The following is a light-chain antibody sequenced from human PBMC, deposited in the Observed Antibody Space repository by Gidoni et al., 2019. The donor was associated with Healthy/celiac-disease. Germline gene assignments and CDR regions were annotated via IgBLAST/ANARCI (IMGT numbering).Light chain of an antibody. J-gene: IGKJ1*01. V-gene: IGKV1-5*03. CDR1: QSISSW. CDR2: KAS. CDR3: QQYNSYWT. Sequence: DIQMTQSPSTVSASVGDRVTITCRASQSISSWLAWYQPKPGQAPKLLIYKASSLESGVPSRFSGSGSGTEFTLTSSSLQPDDFATYYCQQYNSYWTFGQGTKVEIK.